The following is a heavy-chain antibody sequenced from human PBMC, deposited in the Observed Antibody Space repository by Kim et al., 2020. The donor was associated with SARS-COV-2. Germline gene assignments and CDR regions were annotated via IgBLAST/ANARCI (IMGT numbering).Heavy chain of an antibody. Sequence: GGSLRLSCEASGFTFSSSWMHWVRQTPGKGPEWVSDIATDGIITYYVDSVKGRFTISRDNSKNTLYLQMNSLRAEDTAVYYCARSLGRLDV. V-gene: IGHV3-74*01. D-gene: IGHD3-16*01. CDR3: ARSLGRLDV. J-gene: IGHJ6*01. CDR2: IATDGIIT. CDR1: GFTFSSSW.